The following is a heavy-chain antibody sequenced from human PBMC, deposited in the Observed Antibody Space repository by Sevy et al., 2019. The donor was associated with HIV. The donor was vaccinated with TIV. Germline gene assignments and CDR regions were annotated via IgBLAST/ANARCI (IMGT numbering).Heavy chain of an antibody. J-gene: IGHJ4*02. CDR2: IIPIFGTA. CDR3: ASTYAGSGYYYTTFDY. CDR1: GGTFSSYA. Sequence: ASVKVSCKASGGTFSSYAISWVRQAPGQGLEWMGGIIPIFGTANYALKFQGRVTITADESTSTAYMELSSLGSEDTAVYYCASTYAGSGYYYTTFDYWGQGTLVTVSS. D-gene: IGHD3-22*01. V-gene: IGHV1-69*13.